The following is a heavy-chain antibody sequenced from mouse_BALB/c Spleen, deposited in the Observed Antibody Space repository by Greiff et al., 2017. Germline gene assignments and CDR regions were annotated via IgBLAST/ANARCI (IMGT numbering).Heavy chain of an antibody. CDR2: IWAGGST. D-gene: IGHD2-10*02. CDR3: ARDHGYGMGYAMDY. V-gene: IGHV2-9*02. CDR1: GFSLTSYG. Sequence: VQGVESGPGLVAPSQSLSITCTVSGFSLTSYGVHWVRQPPGKGLEWLGVIWAGGSTNYNSALMSRLSISKDNSKSQVFLKMNSLQTDDTAMYYCARDHGYGMGYAMDYWGQGTSVTVSS. J-gene: IGHJ4*01.